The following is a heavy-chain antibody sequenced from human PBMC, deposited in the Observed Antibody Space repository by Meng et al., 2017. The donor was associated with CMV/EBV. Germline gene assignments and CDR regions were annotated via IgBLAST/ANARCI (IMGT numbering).Heavy chain of an antibody. V-gene: IGHV4-59*01. CDR2: IYYSGST. Sequence: SETLSLTCTVSGGSISSYYWSWIRQPPGKGLEWIGYIYYSGSTNYNPSLKSRVTISVDTSKNQFSLKLSSVTAADTAVYYCARVRISCSSTSCYRGGYYYGMDVWGQGTTVTVSS. D-gene: IGHD2-2*02. CDR3: ARVRISCSSTSCYRGGYYYGMDV. CDR1: GGSISSYY. J-gene: IGHJ6*02.